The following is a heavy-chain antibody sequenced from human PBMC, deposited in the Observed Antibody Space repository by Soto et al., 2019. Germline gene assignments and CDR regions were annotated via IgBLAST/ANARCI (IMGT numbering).Heavy chain of an antibody. Sequence: QVQLVQSGAEEKKPGASVKVSCKASGYTFTGYAMHWVRQAPGQRLEWMGWINAGNGNTKYSQKFQGRVTITRDTAPSTADMELSSLRSEDTAVYYCARAVAVPADFDYWGQGTLVTVSS. J-gene: IGHJ4*02. CDR2: INAGNGNT. CDR1: GYTFTGYA. CDR3: ARAVAVPADFDY. D-gene: IGHD6-19*01. V-gene: IGHV1-3*05.